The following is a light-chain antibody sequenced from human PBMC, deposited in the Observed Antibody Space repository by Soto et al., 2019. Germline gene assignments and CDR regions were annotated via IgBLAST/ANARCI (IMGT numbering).Light chain of an antibody. CDR1: QSVSSS. CDR2: DAS. Sequence: EIVMTQSPATLSVSPGDRATLSCRASQSVSSSLAWYQQIPGQAPRLLIYDASTRATGIPARFGGSRSGTEITLTISSLQSEDFAVYYCQQYNNWPPLTFGGGTKVELK. CDR3: QQYNNWPPLT. J-gene: IGKJ4*01. V-gene: IGKV3-15*01.